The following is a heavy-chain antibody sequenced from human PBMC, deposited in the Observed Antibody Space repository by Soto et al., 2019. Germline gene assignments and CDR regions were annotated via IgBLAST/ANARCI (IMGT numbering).Heavy chain of an antibody. CDR1: GGSISIYY. CDR2: IYYSGST. D-gene: IGHD6-19*01. Sequence: SETLSLTCTVSGGSISIYYWSWIRQPPGKGLEWIGYIYYSGSTNYNPSLKSRVTISVDTSKNQFSLKLSSVTAADTAVYYCARGLSSSGWYYWYFDLWGRGTLVTVSS. J-gene: IGHJ2*01. CDR3: ARGLSSSGWYYWYFDL. V-gene: IGHV4-59*01.